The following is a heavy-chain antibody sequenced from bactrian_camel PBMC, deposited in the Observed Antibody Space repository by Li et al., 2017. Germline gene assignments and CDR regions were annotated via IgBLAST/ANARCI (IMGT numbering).Heavy chain of an antibody. D-gene: IGHD2*01. V-gene: IGHV3S40*01. Sequence: QLVESGGGSVQAGGSLRLSCAISGYTYSYYCMGWFRQAPGKEREGVAAMPTGGGLTDYHDSVKGRFTISRDRSLQMNSLKPEDTAMYYCAAYPYSDTRCTRRVDDYDYWGQGTQVTVS. CDR3: AAYPYSDTRCTRRVDDYDY. J-gene: IGHJ4*01. CDR2: MPTGGGLT. CDR1: GYTYSYYC.